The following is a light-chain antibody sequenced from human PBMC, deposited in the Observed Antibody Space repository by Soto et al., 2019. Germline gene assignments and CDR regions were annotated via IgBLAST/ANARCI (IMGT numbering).Light chain of an antibody. Sequence: QSALTQPPSVSAAPGQKVTISCSGSSSNIGNNYVSWYQQLPGTAPKLVIYENNKRPSGIPDRLSGSKSGTSATLGITGLQTGDEADYYCGTWDSSLSAYVFGTGTKLTVL. CDR1: SSNIGNNY. J-gene: IGLJ1*01. CDR3: GTWDSSLSAYV. CDR2: ENN. V-gene: IGLV1-51*02.